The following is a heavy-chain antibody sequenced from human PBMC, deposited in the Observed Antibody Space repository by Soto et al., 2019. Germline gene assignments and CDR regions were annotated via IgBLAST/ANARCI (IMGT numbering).Heavy chain of an antibody. CDR3: AKGTSRTTTVSWFDP. Sequence: AGGSLRLSCAASGFTFSSYAMSWVRQAPGKGLEWVSAITGSGGSTYYADSVKGRFTISRDNSKNTLYLQMNSLRAEDTAAYYCAKGTSRTTTVSWFDPWGQGTLVTVSS. V-gene: IGHV3-23*01. CDR2: ITGSGGST. J-gene: IGHJ5*02. CDR1: GFTFSSYA. D-gene: IGHD4-4*01.